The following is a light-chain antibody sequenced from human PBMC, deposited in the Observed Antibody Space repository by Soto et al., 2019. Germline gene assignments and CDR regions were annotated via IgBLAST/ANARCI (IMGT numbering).Light chain of an antibody. V-gene: IGKV3-15*01. J-gene: IGKJ5*01. CDR3: QQYSNWPPAIT. CDR1: ETVSTN. CDR2: GSS. Sequence: EIVLTQSPATLSGSPGERAXLSXRATETVSTNLAWFQRKAGQPPRLLIYGSSTRATGVPDRFSGSGSGTEFALIISSLQSEDVAVYYCQQYSNWPPAITFGQGTRLEIK.